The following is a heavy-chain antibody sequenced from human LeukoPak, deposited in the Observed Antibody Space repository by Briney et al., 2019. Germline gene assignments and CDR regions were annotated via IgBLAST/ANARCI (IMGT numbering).Heavy chain of an antibody. V-gene: IGHV3-23*01. D-gene: IGHD3-22*01. CDR1: GFTFSSYE. CDR2: ISGSGGST. J-gene: IGHJ4*02. CDR3: AKDSRYYYDSPHDY. Sequence: PGGSLRLSCAASGFTFSSYEMNWVRQAPGKGLEWVSAISGSGGSTYYADSVKGRFTISRDNSKNTLYLQMNSLRAEDTAVYYCAKDSRYYYDSPHDYWGQGTLVTVSS.